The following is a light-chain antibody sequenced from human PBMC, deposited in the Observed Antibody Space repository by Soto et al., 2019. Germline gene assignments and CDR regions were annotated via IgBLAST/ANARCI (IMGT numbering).Light chain of an antibody. CDR3: QQYDTFSIA. CDR1: QTISSW. CDR2: KAS. V-gene: IGKV1-5*03. Sequence: DIQMTQSPSTLSGSVGDRVTITCRASQTISSWLAWYQQKPGKAPKLLIYKASTLKSGVPSRFSGSGSGTDFSLTISGLQPDDFATYFCQQYDTFSIAFGQGTRLEIK. J-gene: IGKJ5*01.